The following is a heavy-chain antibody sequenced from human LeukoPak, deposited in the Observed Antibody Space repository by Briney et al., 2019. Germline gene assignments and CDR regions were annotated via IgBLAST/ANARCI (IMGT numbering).Heavy chain of an antibody. CDR3: ARLNYYDSSGYYRSLFFDY. D-gene: IGHD3-22*01. V-gene: IGHV4-34*01. J-gene: IGHJ4*02. CDR2: INHSGST. Sequence: SETLSLTCTVSGGSISSYYWSWIRQPPGKGLEWIGEINHSGSTNYNPSLKSRVTISVDTSKNQFSLKLSSVTAADTAVYYCARLNYYDSSGYYRSLFFDYWGQGTLVTVSS. CDR1: GGSISSYY.